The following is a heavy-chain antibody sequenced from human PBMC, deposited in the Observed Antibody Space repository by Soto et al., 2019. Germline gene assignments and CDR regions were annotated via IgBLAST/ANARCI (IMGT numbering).Heavy chain of an antibody. V-gene: IGHV4-39*01. CDR3: ARIVVVAATGHYYYYYGMDV. D-gene: IGHD2-15*01. CDR2: IYYSGST. CDR1: GGSISSSSYY. Sequence: PSETLSLTCTVSGGSISSSSYYWGWIRQPPGKRLEWIGSIYYSGSTYYNPSLKSRVTISVDTSKNQFSLKLSSVTAADTAVYYCARIVVVAATGHYYYYYGMDVWGQGTTVTVSS. J-gene: IGHJ6*02.